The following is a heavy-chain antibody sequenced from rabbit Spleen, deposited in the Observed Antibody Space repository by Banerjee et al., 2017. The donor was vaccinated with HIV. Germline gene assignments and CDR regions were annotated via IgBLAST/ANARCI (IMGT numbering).Heavy chain of an antibody. J-gene: IGHJ4*01. V-gene: IGHV1S45*01. Sequence: QEQLKESGGGLVKPEGSLTLTCKASGVSFNDKDVMCWVRQAPGKGLEWIACINAVTGKAVYASWAKGRFTFSKTSSTTVTLQMTSLTVADTATYFCARDSEINGVHSYVDYFNLWGPGTLVTVS. CDR1: GVSFNDKDV. CDR3: ARDSEINGVHSYVDYFNL. D-gene: IGHD2-1*01. CDR2: INAVTGKA.